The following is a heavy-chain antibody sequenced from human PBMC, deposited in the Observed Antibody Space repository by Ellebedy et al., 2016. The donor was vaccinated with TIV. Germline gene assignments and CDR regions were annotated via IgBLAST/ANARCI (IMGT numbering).Heavy chain of an antibody. V-gene: IGHV3-23*01. J-gene: IGHJ3*02. CDR2: FGGRSTTT. D-gene: IGHD3-3*02. CDR1: GFTFSSYA. Sequence: GGSLRLXXEASGFTFSSYAMSWLRQAPGKGLEWVSVFGGRSTTTYYADSVKGRFTISRDNSKNTLFLQMNSLRGDDTARYYRAKISPTHRGAFDIWGQGTMVTVSS. CDR3: AKISPTHRGAFDI.